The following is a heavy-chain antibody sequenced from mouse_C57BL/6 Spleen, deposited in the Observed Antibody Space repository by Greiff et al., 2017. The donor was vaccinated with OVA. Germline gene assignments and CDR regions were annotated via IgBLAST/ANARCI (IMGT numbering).Heavy chain of an antibody. V-gene: IGHV2-2*01. D-gene: IGHD1-1*01. J-gene: IGHJ2*01. Sequence: QVQLKQSGPGLVQPSQRLSITCTVSGFSLTSYGVHWVRQSPGKGLEWLGVIWSGGSTDYNAAFISSRSISKDNSTSQVFFKMIRLQAYDTAIYYCARGDYGSSSYYFDYWGQGTTLTVSS. CDR2: IWSGGST. CDR1: GFSLTSYG. CDR3: ARGDYGSSSYYFDY.